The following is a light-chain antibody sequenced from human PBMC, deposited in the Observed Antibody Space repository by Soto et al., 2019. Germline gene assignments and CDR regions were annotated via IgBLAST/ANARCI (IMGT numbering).Light chain of an antibody. CDR1: QSVSSY. CDR2: DAS. CDR3: QQRSNWPPIT. Sequence: IVLTQSLATVALPTREGSTLSCRASQSVSSYLAWYQQKPGQAPRLLIYDASNRATGIPARFSGSGSGTDFTLTISSLEPEDFAVYYCQQRSNWPPITLGQGTRLEI. V-gene: IGKV3-11*01. J-gene: IGKJ5*01.